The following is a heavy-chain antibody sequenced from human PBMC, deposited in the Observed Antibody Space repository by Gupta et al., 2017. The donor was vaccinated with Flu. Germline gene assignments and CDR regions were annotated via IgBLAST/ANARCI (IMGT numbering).Heavy chain of an antibody. Sequence: EVQVLESGGGLVQPGGSLRLPCVVSEFTFSNYAMSWVRQAPGKGLEYVSAISRSGGSTYYADSVKGRFTISRDNPKNTLYLQMNSLRAEDTAVYYCARSATSADYYDSSGYVDYWGQGTLVTASS. D-gene: IGHD3-22*01. CDR2: ISRSGGST. V-gene: IGHV3-23*01. CDR1: EFTFSNYA. J-gene: IGHJ4*02. CDR3: ARSATSADYYDSSGYVDY.